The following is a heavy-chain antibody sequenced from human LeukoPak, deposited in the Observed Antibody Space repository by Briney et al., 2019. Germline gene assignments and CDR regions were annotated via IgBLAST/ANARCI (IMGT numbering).Heavy chain of an antibody. J-gene: IGHJ5*02. D-gene: IGHD3-10*01. CDR3: ARTAITMVRGDPYNWFDP. CDR2: IYYSGST. CDR1: GGSISSYY. V-gene: IGHV4-59*01. Sequence: SETLSLTCTVSGGSISSYYWSWIRKPPGKGLEWIGYIYYSGSTNYNPSLKSRVTISVDTSKNQFSLKLSSVTAADTAVYYCARTAITMVRGDPYNWFDPWGQGTLVTVSS.